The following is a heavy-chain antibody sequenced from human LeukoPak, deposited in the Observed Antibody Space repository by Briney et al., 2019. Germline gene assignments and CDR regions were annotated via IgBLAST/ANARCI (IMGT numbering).Heavy chain of an antibody. J-gene: IGHJ6*02. CDR2: ISSSGSYT. V-gene: IGHV3-11*06. Sequence: GGSLRLSCAASGLSYSDSYMTWIRQAPGKGLEWVSYISSSGSYTNYADSVQGRFTVSRDNAKNSLYLQMYSLRAEDTAVYYCARRRSFDWFADVYGMDVWGQATTVTVSS. D-gene: IGHD3-9*01. CDR1: GLSYSDSY. CDR3: ARRRSFDWFADVYGMDV.